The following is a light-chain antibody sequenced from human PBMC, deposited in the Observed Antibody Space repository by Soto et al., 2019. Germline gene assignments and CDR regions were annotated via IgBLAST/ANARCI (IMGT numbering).Light chain of an antibody. V-gene: IGKV1-39*01. J-gene: IGKJ1*01. Sequence: DIQMTQSPASLSASVGDRVTISCRASQTISTFLNWYQQKPGTAPRLLIYRASSVQSGVPPRFSGSGSGRDFTLTISSLRPEDIATYFCQRSWTFGQGTKVDIK. CDR1: QTISTF. CDR2: RAS. CDR3: QRSWT.